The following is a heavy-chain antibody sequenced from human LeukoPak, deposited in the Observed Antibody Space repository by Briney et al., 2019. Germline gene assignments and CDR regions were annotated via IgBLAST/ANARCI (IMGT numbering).Heavy chain of an antibody. CDR1: GFTSSSYA. V-gene: IGHV3-30*02. CDR2: IRYDGSNK. CDR3: AKDLGRDRYSFDY. Sequence: GGSLRLSCAASGFTSSSYAMHWVRQAPGKGLEWVAFIRYDGSNKYYADSVKGRFTISRDNSKNTLYLQMNSLRAEDTAVYYCAKDLGRDRYSFDYWGQGTLVTVSS. D-gene: IGHD2-21*02. J-gene: IGHJ4*02.